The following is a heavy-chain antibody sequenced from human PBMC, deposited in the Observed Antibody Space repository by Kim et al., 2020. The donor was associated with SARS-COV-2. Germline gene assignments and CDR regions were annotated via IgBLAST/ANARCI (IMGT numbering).Heavy chain of an antibody. CDR2: IYSGGST. CDR1: GFTVSSNY. V-gene: IGHV3-53*01. Sequence: GGSLRLSCAASGFTVSSNYMSWVRQAPGKGLEWVSVIYSGGSTYYADSVKGRFTISRDNSKNTLYLQMNSLRAEDTAVYYCLGGYDSGYYYYYGMDVWGQGTTVTVSS. D-gene: IGHD5-12*01. CDR3: LGGYDSGYYYYYGMDV. J-gene: IGHJ6*02.